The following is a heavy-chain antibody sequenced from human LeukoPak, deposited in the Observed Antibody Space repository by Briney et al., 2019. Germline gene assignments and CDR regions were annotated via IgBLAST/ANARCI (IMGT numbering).Heavy chain of an antibody. CDR3: AKQHASYYYDSSGYPDY. D-gene: IGHD3-22*01. Sequence: GRSLRLSCAASGFTFSSYGMHWVRQAPGKGLEWVAVIWYDGSNKYYADSVKGRFTISRGNSKNTLYLQMNSLRAEDTAVYYCAKQHASYYYDSSGYPDYWGQGTLVTVSS. CDR2: IWYDGSNK. J-gene: IGHJ4*02. CDR1: GFTFSSYG. V-gene: IGHV3-33*06.